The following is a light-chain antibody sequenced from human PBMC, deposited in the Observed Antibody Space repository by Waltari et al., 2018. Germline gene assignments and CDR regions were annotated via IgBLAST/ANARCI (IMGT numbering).Light chain of an antibody. CDR2: DTS. J-gene: IGKJ4*01. Sequence: EIVLIQSPATLALSPGERATLSCRASQSVRNYLAWYQQKPGQVPRLLIYDTSNRGTGVPARFSGSGSGTDFTLTISSLESEDFVVYYCQQRSSWPLTFGGGTKVQIK. V-gene: IGKV3-11*01. CDR1: QSVRNY. CDR3: QQRSSWPLT.